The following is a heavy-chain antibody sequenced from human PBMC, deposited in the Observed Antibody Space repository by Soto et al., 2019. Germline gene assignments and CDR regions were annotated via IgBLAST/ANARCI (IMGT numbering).Heavy chain of an antibody. CDR1: GFTFSHYA. D-gene: IGHD3-16*01. J-gene: IGHJ3*01. V-gene: IGHV3-23*01. CDR3: TREASSWGFAFDL. CDR2: IFGSGAPT. Sequence: EVQLLESGGGLVQLGGSLRLSCAASGFTFSHYAMSWVRQAPGKGLQWVSTIFGSGAPTHYADSVKGRFGISRDNSNNMLFLEMNSLKDEDTAVYYCTREASSWGFAFDLWGQGTRVAGSS.